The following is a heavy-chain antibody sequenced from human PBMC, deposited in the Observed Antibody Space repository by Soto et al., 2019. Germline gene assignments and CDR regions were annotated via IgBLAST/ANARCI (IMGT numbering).Heavy chain of an antibody. CDR2: IYYSGST. CDR1: GGSISSSSYY. CDR3: ARLGDYGDYVASAGNWFDP. D-gene: IGHD4-17*01. Sequence: PSETLSLTCTVSGGSISSSSYYWGWIRQPPGKGLEWIGSIYYSGSTYYNPSLKSRVTISVDTSKNQFSLKLSSVTAADTAVYYCARLGDYGDYVASAGNWFDPWGQGTLVTVSS. J-gene: IGHJ5*02. V-gene: IGHV4-39*01.